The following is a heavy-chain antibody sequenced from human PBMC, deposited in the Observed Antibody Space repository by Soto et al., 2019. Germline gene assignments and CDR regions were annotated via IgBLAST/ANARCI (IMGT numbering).Heavy chain of an antibody. V-gene: IGHV5-51*01. Sequence: LKISCKGSGYSFTSYWIGWVRQMPGKGLEWMGIIYPGDSDTRYSPSFQGQVTISADKSISTAYLQWSSLKASDTAMYYCARSHYDFWSGYYSNWFDPWGQGTLVTVSS. CDR1: GYSFTSYW. CDR3: ARSHYDFWSGYYSNWFDP. J-gene: IGHJ5*02. D-gene: IGHD3-3*01. CDR2: IYPGDSDT.